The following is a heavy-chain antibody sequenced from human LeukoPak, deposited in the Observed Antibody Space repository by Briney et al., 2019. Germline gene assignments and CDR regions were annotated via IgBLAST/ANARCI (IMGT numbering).Heavy chain of an antibody. Sequence: ASVKVSCKASGYAFTGYYIHWVRQAPGQGLEWMGWINPNINGTNYAQKLQGRVTMTTDTSTSTAYMELRSLRSDDTAVYYCARDYGDYYYYMDVWGKGTTVTVSS. J-gene: IGHJ6*03. CDR1: GYAFTGYY. CDR3: ARDYGDYYYYMDV. D-gene: IGHD4-17*01. V-gene: IGHV1-2*02. CDR2: INPNINGT.